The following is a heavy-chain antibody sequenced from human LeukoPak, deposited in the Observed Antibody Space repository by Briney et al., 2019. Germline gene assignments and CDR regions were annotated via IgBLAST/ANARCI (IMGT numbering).Heavy chain of an antibody. V-gene: IGHV3-53*01. CDR1: GFTVSSNY. CDR2: IYSSGNT. J-gene: IGHJ4*02. D-gene: IGHD5-24*01. CDR3: ARGDGYNSYYFDY. Sequence: QTGGSLRLSCAASGFTVSSNYMSWVRQAPGKGLEWVSVIYSSGNTYYADSVKGRFTISRDNSKNTLYLQMNSLRAEDTAVYYCARGDGYNSYYFDYWGQGTLVTVSS.